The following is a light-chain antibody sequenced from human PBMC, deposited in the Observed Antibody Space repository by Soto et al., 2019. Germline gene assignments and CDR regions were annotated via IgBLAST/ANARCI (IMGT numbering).Light chain of an antibody. J-gene: IGLJ3*02. CDR2: DVS. V-gene: IGLV2-11*01. CDR3: CSYAGSSLVV. CDR1: RSDVGGYNY. Sequence: QSALTQPRSVSGSPGHSVTISCTGTRSDVGGYNYFSWYQQHPGKAPKLMIYDVSKRPSGVPDRFSGSKSDNTASLTISGLQAEDEADYYCCSYAGSSLVVFGGGTKLTVL.